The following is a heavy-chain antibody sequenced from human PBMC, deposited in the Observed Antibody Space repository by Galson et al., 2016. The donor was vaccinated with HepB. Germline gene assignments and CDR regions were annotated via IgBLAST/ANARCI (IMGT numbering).Heavy chain of an antibody. CDR1: GFTFSSYS. D-gene: IGHD4/OR15-4a*01. CDR2: ISSSSSYI. J-gene: IGHJ4*02. CDR3: TKAKTMVGSAYDY. V-gene: IGHV3-21*04. Sequence: SLRLSCAASGFTFSSYSMNWVRQAPGKGLEWVSSISSSSSYIYYADPVTGRFTISRDNSKNTLYLQMNSLRVEDTAVYYCTKAKTMVGSAYDYWGRGTLVTVSS.